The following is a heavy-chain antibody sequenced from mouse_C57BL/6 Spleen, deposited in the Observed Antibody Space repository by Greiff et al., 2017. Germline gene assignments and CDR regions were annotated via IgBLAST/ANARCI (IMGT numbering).Heavy chain of an antibody. V-gene: IGHV1-54*01. CDR2: INPGSGGT. Sequence: VKLQESGAELVRPGTSVKVSCKASGYAFTNYLIEWVKQRPGQGLEWIGVINPGSGGTNYNEKFKGKATLTADKSSSTAYMQLSSLTSEDSAVYFCARSAAPYWYFDVWGTGTTVTVSS. J-gene: IGHJ1*03. CDR3: ARSAAPYWYFDV. CDR1: GYAFTNYL.